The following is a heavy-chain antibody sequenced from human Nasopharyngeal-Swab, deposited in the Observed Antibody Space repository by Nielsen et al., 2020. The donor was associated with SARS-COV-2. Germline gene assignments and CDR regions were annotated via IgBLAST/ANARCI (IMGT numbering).Heavy chain of an antibody. CDR1: GYTFTSYG. Sequence: ASVKVSCKASGYTFTSYGISWVRQAPGQGLEWMGWISAYNGNTNYAQKLQGRVTMTTDTSTSTAYMELRSLRSYDTAVYYCARDPGGEWLYYYYSMDVWGQGTTVTVSS. D-gene: IGHD3-3*01. CDR3: ARDPGGEWLYYYYSMDV. V-gene: IGHV1-18*01. J-gene: IGHJ6*02. CDR2: ISAYNGNT.